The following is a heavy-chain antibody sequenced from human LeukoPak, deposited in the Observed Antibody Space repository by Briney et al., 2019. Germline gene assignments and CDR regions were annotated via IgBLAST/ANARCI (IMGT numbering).Heavy chain of an antibody. CDR1: GFTFSSYW. V-gene: IGHV3-74*03. CDR2: INSDGSSI. J-gene: IGHJ5*02. Sequence: PGGSLRLSCAASGFTFSSYWMHWVRQAPGKGLVWVSRINSDGSSIMYADSVKGRFTISRDNARNTLYLQINSLRAEDTAVYYCARDRMTTVTRSSWFDPWGQGTLVTVSS. CDR3: ARDRMTTVTRSSWFDP. D-gene: IGHD4-17*01.